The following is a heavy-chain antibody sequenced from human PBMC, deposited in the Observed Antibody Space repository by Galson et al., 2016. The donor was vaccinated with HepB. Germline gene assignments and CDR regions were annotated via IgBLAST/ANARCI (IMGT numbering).Heavy chain of an antibody. CDR3: ARDPLRYGDRHFDY. V-gene: IGHV3-30-3*01. D-gene: IGHD4-17*01. CDR1: GFTFSIYA. CDR2: ISYDGSNK. Sequence: SLRLSCAASGFTFSIYAMHWVRQAPGKGLEWVAIISYDGSNKYYADSVKGRFTISRDNSKNTLYLQMNILRAEDTAVYYCARDPLRYGDRHFDYWGQGTLVTVSS. J-gene: IGHJ4*02.